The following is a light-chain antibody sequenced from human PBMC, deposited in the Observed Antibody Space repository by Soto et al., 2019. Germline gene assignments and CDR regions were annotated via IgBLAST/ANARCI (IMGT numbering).Light chain of an antibody. V-gene: IGKV3-11*01. CDR3: QQRGEWPPGAT. CDR1: QSISNS. Sequence: IVLTQSPATLSLSPGERATLSFRASQSISNSLAWYQQKPGQAPRLLIYDASNRATGIPARFSGSGSGTDFTLTISSLEPEDFALYYCQQRGEWPPGATFGQGTRLEIK. CDR2: DAS. J-gene: IGKJ5*01.